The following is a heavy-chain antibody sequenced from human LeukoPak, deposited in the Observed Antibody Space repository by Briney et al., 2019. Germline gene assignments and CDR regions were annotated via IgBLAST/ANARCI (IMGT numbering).Heavy chain of an antibody. CDR2: FDPEDGET. D-gene: IGHD3-22*01. CDR1: GYTLTELS. J-gene: IGHJ4*02. Sequence: GASVKVSCKVSGYTLTELSMNWVRQAPGKGLVWMGGFDPEDGETIYAQKFQGRVTMTEDTSTDTAYMELSSLRPEDTAVYYCATVQTMVSSGYYNDYWGQGTLVTVSS. V-gene: IGHV1-24*01. CDR3: ATVQTMVSSGYYNDY.